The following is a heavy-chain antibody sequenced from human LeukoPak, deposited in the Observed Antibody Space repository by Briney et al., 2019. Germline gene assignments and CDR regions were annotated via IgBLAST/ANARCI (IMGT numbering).Heavy chain of an antibody. Sequence: SETLSLTCTVSGGSISSSGYYWGWLRQPPGKGLEWVVSIYYSGSTYYNPSLKSRVTISVDTSKNQFSLKLSSVTAADTAVYYCASLPRPPYGSGIDYWGQGTLVTVSS. CDR2: IYYSGST. D-gene: IGHD3-10*01. V-gene: IGHV4-39*01. J-gene: IGHJ4*02. CDR1: GGSISSSGYY. CDR3: ASLPRPPYGSGIDY.